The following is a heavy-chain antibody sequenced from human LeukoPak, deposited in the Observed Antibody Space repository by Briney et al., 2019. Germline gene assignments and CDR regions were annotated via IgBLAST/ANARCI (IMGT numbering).Heavy chain of an antibody. V-gene: IGHV3-30*03. CDR3: AIAVAGTGFDY. D-gene: IGHD6-19*01. J-gene: IGHJ4*02. Sequence: GGSLRLSCAASGFTFSSYGMHWVRQAPGKGLEWVAVISYDGSNKYYADSVKGRFTISRDNSKNTLYLQMNSLRAEDTAVYYCAIAVAGTGFDYWGQGTLVTVSS. CDR1: GFTFSSYG. CDR2: ISYDGSNK.